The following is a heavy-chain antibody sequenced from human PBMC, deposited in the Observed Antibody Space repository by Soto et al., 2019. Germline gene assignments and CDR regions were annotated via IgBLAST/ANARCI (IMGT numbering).Heavy chain of an antibody. CDR1: GYTFTSYA. CDR2: INAGNGNT. D-gene: IGHD3-9*01. J-gene: IGHJ4*02. Sequence: ASVKVSCKASGYTFTSYAMHWVRQAPGQRLEWMGWINAGNGNTKYSQKFRGRVTITRDTSASTAYMELSSLRSEDTAVYYCARSLQVLRYFDCLLWLLGYWGQGTLVIVSS. CDR3: ARSLQVLRYFDCLLWLLGY. V-gene: IGHV1-3*01.